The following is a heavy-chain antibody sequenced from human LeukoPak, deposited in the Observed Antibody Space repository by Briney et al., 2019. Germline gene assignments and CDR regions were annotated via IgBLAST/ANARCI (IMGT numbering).Heavy chain of an antibody. CDR2: IYPGDSDT. J-gene: IGHJ3*02. V-gene: IGHV5-51*01. D-gene: IGHD2-15*01. Sequence: GESLKISCKGSGYSFTSYWIGWVRQMPGKGLEWMGIIYPGDSDTRYSPSFQGQVTISADKSISTAYLQWSSLKASDTAMYYCARQSVVVVAATPGADAFDIWGQGTMVTVSS. CDR3: ARQSVVVVAATPGADAFDI. CDR1: GYSFTSYW.